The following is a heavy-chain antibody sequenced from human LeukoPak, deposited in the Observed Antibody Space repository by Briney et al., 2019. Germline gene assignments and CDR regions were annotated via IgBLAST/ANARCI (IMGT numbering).Heavy chain of an antibody. V-gene: IGHV3-23*01. Sequence: QAGGSLRLSCVASGFTFNNFALIWVRQAPGKGLEWVSSITAGGGTQYADAVKGRFTISRDSSKNTLYLYMNSLRADDTAVYFCARDPNGNYVGAFDFCGHGTMVTVSS. CDR3: ARDPNGNYVGAFDF. J-gene: IGHJ3*01. CDR2: ITAGGGT. D-gene: IGHD1-7*01. CDR1: GFTFNNFA.